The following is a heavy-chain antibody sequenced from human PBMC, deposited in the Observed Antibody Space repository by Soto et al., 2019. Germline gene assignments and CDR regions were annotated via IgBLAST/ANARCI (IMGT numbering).Heavy chain of an antibody. CDR2: ISPMFHKA. V-gene: IGHV1-69*01. J-gene: IGHJ5*02. CDR3: ARTVEVNTPVFGA. Sequence: QLQLVQSGTEVKKPGSSVTVSCKASGGTFGNYAINWLRQAPGQGLQWMGDISPMFHKANYEQTFQGRVSITADESTNAVYMELSSLRSEDTALYYCARTVEVNTPVFGAWGQGTLVTVSS. D-gene: IGHD2-2*01. CDR1: GGTFGNYA.